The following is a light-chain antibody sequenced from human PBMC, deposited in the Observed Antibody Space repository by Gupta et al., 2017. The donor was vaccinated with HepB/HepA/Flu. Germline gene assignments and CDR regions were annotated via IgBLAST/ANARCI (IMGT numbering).Light chain of an antibody. CDR3: LLWYTNTRPMG. V-gene: IGLV7-46*01. CDR1: TGAVTSGHF. Sequence: QAVVTQEPALTVSPGGTVTLTCGSSTGAVTSGHFPYWFQQKPVQAPRTLIYDISNKHSWTPARFSGSLLGGKAALTLSGALPEDEAEYYCLLWYTNTRPMGFGGGTKLTVL. J-gene: IGLJ2*01. CDR2: DIS.